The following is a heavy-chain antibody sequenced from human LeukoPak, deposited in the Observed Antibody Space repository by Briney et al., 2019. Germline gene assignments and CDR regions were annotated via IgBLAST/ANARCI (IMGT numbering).Heavy chain of an antibody. V-gene: IGHV1-69*04. J-gene: IGHJ3*02. CDR3: ARTRTMITFGGVRHAFDI. CDR2: IIPLLGVT. Sequence: SVKVSCKASGGTFSSYAFNWVRQAPGQGLEWVGRIIPLLGVTNHAQKLQGRVTVTADPATNTAYMELSSLIPDDTAVYYCARTRTMITFGGVRHAFDIWGQGTLVTVSS. D-gene: IGHD3-16*01. CDR1: GGTFSSYA.